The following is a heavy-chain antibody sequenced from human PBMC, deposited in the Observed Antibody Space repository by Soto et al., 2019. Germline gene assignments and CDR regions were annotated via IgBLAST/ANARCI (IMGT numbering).Heavy chain of an antibody. CDR3: ARYYCAIAFKMTIRPSGKSCFDP. D-gene: IGHD2-21*01. V-gene: IGHV1-2*04. Sequence: ASVKVSCKASGYTFTGYYMHWVRQAPGQGLEWMGWINPNSGGTNYAQKFQGWVTMTRDTSISTAYMELSRLRSDDTAVYYCARYYCAIAFKMTIRPSGKSCFDPWGQGTLVTVSS. CDR2: INPNSGGT. CDR1: GYTFTGYY. J-gene: IGHJ5*02.